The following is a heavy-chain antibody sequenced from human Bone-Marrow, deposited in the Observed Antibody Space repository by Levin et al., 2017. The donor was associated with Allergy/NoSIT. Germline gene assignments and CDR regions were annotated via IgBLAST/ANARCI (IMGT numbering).Heavy chain of an antibody. CDR3: ATVLRARDRKAFDS. J-gene: IGHJ4*02. Sequence: WASVKVSCKASGYTFISYGISWVRLAPGHGLEWMGWIANYNGISKYAERFQGRLTMTTDTSTSTAYMELRSLRPDDTAVYFCATVLRARDRKAFDSWGQGTLVTVSS. V-gene: IGHV1-18*01. CDR1: GYTFISYG. CDR2: IANYNGIS.